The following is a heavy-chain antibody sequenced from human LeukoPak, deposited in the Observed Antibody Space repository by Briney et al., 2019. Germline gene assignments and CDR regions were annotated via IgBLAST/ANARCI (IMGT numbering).Heavy chain of an antibody. CDR1: GGSISSGSYY. V-gene: IGHV4-61*02. Sequence: SETLSLTCTVSGGSISSGSYYWSWIRQPAGKGLEWIGRIYTSGSTNYNPSLKSRVTISVDTSKNQFSLKLSSVTAADTAVYYCAREGKGDYVGYFDYWGQGTLVTVSS. CDR3: AREGKGDYVGYFDY. CDR2: IYTSGST. J-gene: IGHJ4*02. D-gene: IGHD4-23*01.